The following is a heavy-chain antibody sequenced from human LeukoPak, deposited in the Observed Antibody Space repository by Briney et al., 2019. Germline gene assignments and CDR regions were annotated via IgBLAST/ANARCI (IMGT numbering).Heavy chain of an antibody. V-gene: IGHV1-3*01. D-gene: IGHD7-27*01. CDR2: INAGNGNT. CDR3: AREDPGLYFDY. J-gene: IGHJ4*02. CDR1: GYTFTSYA. Sequence: ASVKVSCKASGYTFTSYAMHWVRQAPGQRLEWMGWINAGNGNTKYSQKFQGRVTITRDTSASTAYMELSSLGSEDTAVYYCAREDPGLYFDYWGQGTLVTVSS.